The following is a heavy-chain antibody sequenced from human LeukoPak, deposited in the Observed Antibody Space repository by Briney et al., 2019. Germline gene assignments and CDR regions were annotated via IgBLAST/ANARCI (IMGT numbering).Heavy chain of an antibody. CDR1: GYTFTDYY. D-gene: IGHD1-26*01. CDR2: INPNSGGT. J-gene: IGHJ4*02. Sequence: GASVKVSCKASGYTFTDYYMHWVRQAPGQGLEWMGWINPNSGGTNYAQKFQGRVTMTRDTSISTAYMELSRLRSDDTAVYYCAKDLGRYRNNFFDYWGQGNLVTVSS. CDR3: AKDLGRYRNNFFDY. V-gene: IGHV1-2*02.